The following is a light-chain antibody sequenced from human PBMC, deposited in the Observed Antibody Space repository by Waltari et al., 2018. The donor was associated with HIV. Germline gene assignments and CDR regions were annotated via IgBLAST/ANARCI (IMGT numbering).Light chain of an antibody. CDR1: TSTLGTTY. CDR3: AAWDDSLSGHFV. Sequence: QSVLTQPPSASGTPGQRVTISCSGSTSTLGTTYVYWSQQLPGTAPKPLIYRNNRRPSGFPDRFSGSKSGTSASLAISGLRSEDDADYYCAAWDDSLSGHFVFGTGTKVTAL. J-gene: IGLJ1*01. V-gene: IGLV1-47*01. CDR2: RNN.